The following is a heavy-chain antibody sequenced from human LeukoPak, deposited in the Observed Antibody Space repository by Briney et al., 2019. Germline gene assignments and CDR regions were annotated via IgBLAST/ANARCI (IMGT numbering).Heavy chain of an antibody. J-gene: IGHJ4*02. Sequence: GGSLRLSCAASGFTFSSYSMNWVRQAPGKGLEWVSSISTSSSYIYYAGSVKGRFTISRDNAKNSLYLQRNSLRAEDTAVYYCARDSLNIVVVPAALPDYWGQGTLVTVSS. V-gene: IGHV3-21*01. CDR1: GFTFSSYS. CDR3: ARDSLNIVVVPAALPDY. CDR2: ISTSSSYI. D-gene: IGHD2-2*01.